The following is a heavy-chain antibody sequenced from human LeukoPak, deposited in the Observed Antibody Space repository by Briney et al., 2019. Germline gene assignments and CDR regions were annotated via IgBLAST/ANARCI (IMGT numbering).Heavy chain of an antibody. Sequence: PGGSLRLSCAVSGFTFSSYAMSWVRQAPGKGLEWVSAISGSGGSTYYADSVKGRFTISRDNSKNTLYLQMNSLRAEDTAVYYCASNYDFWSGPIDYWGQGTLVTVSS. V-gene: IGHV3-23*01. CDR3: ASNYDFWSGPIDY. CDR2: ISGSGGST. CDR1: GFTFSSYA. J-gene: IGHJ4*02. D-gene: IGHD3-3*01.